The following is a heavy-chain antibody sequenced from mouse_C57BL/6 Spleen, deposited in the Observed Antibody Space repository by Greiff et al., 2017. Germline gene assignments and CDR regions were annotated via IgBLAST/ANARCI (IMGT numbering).Heavy chain of an antibody. Sequence: VQLQQSGAELVKPGASVKLSCTASGFNIKDYYMHWVKQRTEQGLEWIGRIDPEDGETKYASKFQGKATITTDTSTNTAYLQLSSLTSEDTAVYYCAREKTAQATLFDYWGQGTTLTVSS. D-gene: IGHD3-2*02. CDR2: IDPEDGET. CDR1: GFNIKDYY. J-gene: IGHJ2*01. CDR3: AREKTAQATLFDY. V-gene: IGHV14-2*01.